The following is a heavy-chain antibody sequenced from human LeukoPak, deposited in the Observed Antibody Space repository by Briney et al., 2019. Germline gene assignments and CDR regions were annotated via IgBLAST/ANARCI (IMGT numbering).Heavy chain of an antibody. Sequence: GGSLRLSCAASGFTFSSYAMSWVRQAPGKGLEWVSAISGSGGSTYYADSVKGRFTISRDNSKSTLYLQMNSLRVEDTAVYYCAKSWNYYDSSGDDALDIWGQGTMVTVSS. CDR3: AKSWNYYDSSGDDALDI. J-gene: IGHJ3*02. V-gene: IGHV3-23*01. D-gene: IGHD3-22*01. CDR2: ISGSGGST. CDR1: GFTFSSYA.